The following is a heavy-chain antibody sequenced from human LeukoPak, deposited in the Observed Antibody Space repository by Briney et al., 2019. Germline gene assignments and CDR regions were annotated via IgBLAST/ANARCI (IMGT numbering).Heavy chain of an antibody. Sequence: SETLSLTCTVSGGSFTSDYWNLIRQPAGKGLEWIGRFYTSGTTNYNPSLKSRVTMSADTSKNQFSLKLRSVTAADTAVYYCARCRHGNCDYFDYWGQGTLVTVSS. D-gene: IGHD1-7*01. J-gene: IGHJ4*02. CDR3: ARCRHGNCDYFDY. V-gene: IGHV4-4*07. CDR2: FYTSGTT. CDR1: GGSFTSDY.